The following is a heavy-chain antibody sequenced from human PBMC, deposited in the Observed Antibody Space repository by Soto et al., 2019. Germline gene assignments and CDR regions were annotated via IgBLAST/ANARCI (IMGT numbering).Heavy chain of an antibody. D-gene: IGHD3-3*01. CDR3: ARVGGYNFWSLIDY. J-gene: IGHJ4*02. CDR1: GFTFRDYA. CDR2: TSYDERIK. V-gene: IGHV3-30-3*01. Sequence: GGSLRLSCAASGFTFRDYAMHWVRQAPGKGLEWVALTSYDERIKYYIDSVKGRFTISKDSSRNTLYLQMNNLTTEDTAVYYCARVGGYNFWSLIDYWGQGALVTVPQ.